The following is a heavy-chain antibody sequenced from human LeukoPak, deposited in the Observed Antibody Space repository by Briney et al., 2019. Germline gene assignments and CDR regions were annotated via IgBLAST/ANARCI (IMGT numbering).Heavy chain of an antibody. CDR2: ISGSGANT. J-gene: IGHJ4*02. V-gene: IGHV3-23*01. CDR1: GFTFSTYA. CDR3: AKGRAGYTNPYYFDY. D-gene: IGHD3-16*02. Sequence: GGSLRLSCAASGFTFSTYAMSWVRQAPGKGLEWVSTISGSGANTYYADSVRGRITISRDNSKNTLYLHMNSLRAEDTAVYYCAKGRAGYTNPYYFDYWGQGTLVTVSS.